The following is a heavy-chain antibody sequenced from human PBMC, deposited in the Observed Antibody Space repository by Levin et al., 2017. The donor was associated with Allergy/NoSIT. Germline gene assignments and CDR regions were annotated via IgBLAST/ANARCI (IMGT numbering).Heavy chain of an antibody. Sequence: GGSLRLSCAASGFTFSSYCMHWVRQAPGKGLEWVAVIWDDGYKKYYADSVKGRFTISRDNSKNTLYLQMNSLRAEDTAVYYCARVLRFYYYYYMDVWGKGTTVTVSS. CDR2: IWDDGYKK. D-gene: IGHD5-12*01. V-gene: IGHV3-33*01. CDR1: GFTFSSYC. CDR3: ARVLRFYYYYYMDV. J-gene: IGHJ6*03.